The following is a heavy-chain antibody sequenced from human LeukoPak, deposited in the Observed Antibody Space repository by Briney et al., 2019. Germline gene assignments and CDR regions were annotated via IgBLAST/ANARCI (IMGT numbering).Heavy chain of an antibody. V-gene: IGHV3-21*01. J-gene: IGHJ1*01. CDR2: ISNSSSYI. D-gene: IGHD5-12*01. CDR3: ARYSGYGGAEYFQH. Sequence: GGSLRLSCAASGFTFSSYSMNWVRQAPGKGLEWVSSISNSSSYIYYADSVKGRFTISRDNAKNSLYLQMNSLRAEDTAVYYCARYSGYGGAEYFQHWGQGTLVTVSS. CDR1: GFTFSSYS.